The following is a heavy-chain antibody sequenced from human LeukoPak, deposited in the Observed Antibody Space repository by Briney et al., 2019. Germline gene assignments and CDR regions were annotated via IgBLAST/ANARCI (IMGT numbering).Heavy chain of an antibody. CDR1: GGSILTSNW. V-gene: IGHV4-4*02. Sequence: SGTLSLTCAVSGGSILTSNWWSGVRQPPGKGLEGIGEVHLSGASNYNPSLKSRVNMSIDKSKNQLSLELTSVTAADTAIYYCTRESGAFSPFGFWGQGTLVTVSS. CDR2: VHLSGAS. D-gene: IGHD1-26*01. J-gene: IGHJ4*02. CDR3: TRESGAFSPFGF.